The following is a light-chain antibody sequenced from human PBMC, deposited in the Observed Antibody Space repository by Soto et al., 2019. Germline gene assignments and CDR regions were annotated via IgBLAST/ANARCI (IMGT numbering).Light chain of an antibody. CDR3: QHRSSWPGA. CDR2: DAS. J-gene: IGKJ3*01. Sequence: EFVLTQSPDTLSLSPGERATLSCRASQSVSIFLAWYQQKPGQAPRLLIYDASNRATGIPARFSGSGSGTDFTLTISSLEPEDFEVYYCQHRSSWPGAFGPGTTVDIK. CDR1: QSVSIF. V-gene: IGKV3-11*01.